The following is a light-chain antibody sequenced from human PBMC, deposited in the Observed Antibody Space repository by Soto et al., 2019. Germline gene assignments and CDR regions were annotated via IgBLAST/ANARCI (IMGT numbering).Light chain of an antibody. CDR2: GTS. J-gene: IGKJ4*01. Sequence: EIVLTQSPGTLSLSPGERATLSCRASQTVSSSYLVWYQQKPGQAPRLLIYGTSSRATGIPDRFYGSGSGTDFTLTISRLEPEDFAVYYCQQFGSSPVTFGGGSMVEIK. CDR3: QQFGSSPVT. CDR1: QTVSSSY. V-gene: IGKV3-20*01.